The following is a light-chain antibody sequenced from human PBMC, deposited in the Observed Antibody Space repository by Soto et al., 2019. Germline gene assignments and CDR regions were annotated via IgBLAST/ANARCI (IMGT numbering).Light chain of an antibody. Sequence: DIQMTQSPSTLSASIGDRVTITCRASQSISIWLAWYQQKPGKAPKLLIYDASTLQSGVPSRFSGSGSGTEFTLTINSVQPDDFATYYCQQSNSYSITFAHGTRLEIK. CDR3: QQSNSYSIT. V-gene: IGKV1-5*01. CDR2: DAS. J-gene: IGKJ5*01. CDR1: QSISIW.